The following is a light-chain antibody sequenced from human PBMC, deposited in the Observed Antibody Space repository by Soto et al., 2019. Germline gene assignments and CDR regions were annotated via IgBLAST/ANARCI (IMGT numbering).Light chain of an antibody. CDR1: QSVSSN. J-gene: IGKJ1*01. V-gene: IGKV3-15*01. Sequence: EIVVTQSPATLSVSPGERATLSCRASQSVSSNLAWYQQKPGQAPRLLINGASTRATGIPARFSGSGSGTEFSLTISSLQSEDFAVYYCQQYSDWPPKFGQGTKV. CDR3: QQYSDWPPK. CDR2: GAS.